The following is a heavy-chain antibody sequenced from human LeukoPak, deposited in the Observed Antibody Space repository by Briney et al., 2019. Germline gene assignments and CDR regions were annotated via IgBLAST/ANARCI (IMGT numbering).Heavy chain of an antibody. CDR2: ITSSGNYI. D-gene: IGHD3-22*01. V-gene: IGHV3-21*01. CDR3: ARGLDYYDNSGYYSDFDY. CDR1: GFIFSSYS. J-gene: IGHJ4*02. Sequence: KHGGSLRLSCAASGFIFSSYSMNWVRQAPGKGLEWVSSITSSGNYIYYADSVKGRFTISRDNAKNSLYLQMNSLRAEDTAVYFCARGLDYYDNSGYYSDFDYWGQGTLVTVSS.